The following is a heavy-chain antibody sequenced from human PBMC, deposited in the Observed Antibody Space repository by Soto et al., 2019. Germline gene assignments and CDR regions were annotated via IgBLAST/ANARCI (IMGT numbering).Heavy chain of an antibody. J-gene: IGHJ4*02. CDR3: AKGGYTTYFEY. CDR1: GFTFSSYA. Sequence: EVQLLESGGGLVQPGGSLRLSCAASGFTFSSYAMTWVRQAAGKGLEWVSTIRARSDSTFYGDSVKGRCTISRDNSDNTVYLQMNSLKAEDTAVYYCAKGGYTTYFEYWAQGTLVTVSS. CDR2: IRARSDST. V-gene: IGHV3-23*01. D-gene: IGHD5-18*01.